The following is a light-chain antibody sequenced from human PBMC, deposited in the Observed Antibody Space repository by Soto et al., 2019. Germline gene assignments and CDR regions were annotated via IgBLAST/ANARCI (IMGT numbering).Light chain of an antibody. V-gene: IGKV3-20*01. CDR3: HRYGNSPLT. Sequence: ETALTQSPGTLSLSPGDRATLSCRASQNVYSNFVGWYQQRPGQAPRLLIYGTTTRATDIQDRFSGSGSGTDVTVTISRLEPADFAVYFCHRYGNSPLTFGPGTKVDF. J-gene: IGKJ3*01. CDR2: GTT. CDR1: QNVYSNF.